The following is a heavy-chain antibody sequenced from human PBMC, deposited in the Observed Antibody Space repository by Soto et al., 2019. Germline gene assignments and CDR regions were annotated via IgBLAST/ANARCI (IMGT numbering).Heavy chain of an antibody. J-gene: IGHJ5*02. CDR2: IRSKAYGGTT. CDR3: TRASPPNWFDP. CDR1: GFTFGDYA. Sequence: GGSLRLSCTASGFTFGDYAMSWFRQAPGKGLEWVGFIRSKAYGGTTEYAASVKGRFTISRDDSKSIAYLQMNSLKTEDTAVYYCTRASPPNWFDPWGQGTLVTVSS. V-gene: IGHV3-49*03.